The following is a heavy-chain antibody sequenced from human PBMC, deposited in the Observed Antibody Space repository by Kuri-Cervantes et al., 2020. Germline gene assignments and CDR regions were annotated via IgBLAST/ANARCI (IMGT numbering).Heavy chain of an antibody. D-gene: IGHD5-12*01. V-gene: IGHV3-74*01. CDR3: ARLVATNEPPDY. Sequence: GGSLRLSCAASGFTFSSYAMSWVRQAPGKGLVWVSRINSDGSSTSYADSVKGRFTISRDNAKNSLYLQMNSLRAEDTAVYYCARLVATNEPPDYWGQGTLVTVSS. CDR2: INSDGSST. J-gene: IGHJ4*02. CDR1: GFTFSSYA.